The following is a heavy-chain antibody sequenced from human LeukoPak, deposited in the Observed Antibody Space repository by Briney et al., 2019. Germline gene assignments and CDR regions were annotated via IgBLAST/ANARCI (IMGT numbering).Heavy chain of an antibody. CDR1: GRSFSGYY. CDR3: ARGRLYYYDSSHPTRRAFDI. CDR2: INHSGST. D-gene: IGHD3-22*01. Sequence: SETLSLTCAVYGRSFSGYYWSWIRQPPGKGLEWIGEINHSGSTNYNPSLKSRVTISVDTSKNQFSLKLSSVTAADTAVYYCARGRLYYYDSSHPTRRAFDIWGQGTMVTVSS. V-gene: IGHV4-34*01. J-gene: IGHJ3*02.